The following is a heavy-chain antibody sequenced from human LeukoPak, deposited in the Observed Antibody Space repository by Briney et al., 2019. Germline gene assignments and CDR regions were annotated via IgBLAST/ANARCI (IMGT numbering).Heavy chain of an antibody. V-gene: IGHV4-61*01. D-gene: IGHD2-15*01. Sequence: SETLSLTCTVSGGSISSGSYYWSWIRQPPGKGLERIGYIYYSGSTNYNPSLKSRVTISVDTSKNQFSLKLSSVTAADTAVYYCARESGCSGGSCYGRGFDYWGQGTLVTVSS. CDR3: ARESGCSGGSCYGRGFDY. CDR2: IYYSGST. J-gene: IGHJ4*02. CDR1: GGSISSGSYY.